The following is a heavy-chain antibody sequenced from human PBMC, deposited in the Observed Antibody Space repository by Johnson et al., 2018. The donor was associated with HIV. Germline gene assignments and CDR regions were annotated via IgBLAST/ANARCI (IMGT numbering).Heavy chain of an antibody. CDR2: FSWNSGGI. Sequence: VLLLESGGGLVQPGGSLRLSCAASGFTFDDYALHWVRQAQGKGLEWVSVFSWNSGGIGYADSVKGRFTIARDNSKNTMYLQMNSLRTDDTAVYYCAKGGGTLFGLVIGDAFDIWGQGPMVTVSS. V-gene: IGHV3-9*01. J-gene: IGHJ3*02. D-gene: IGHD3/OR15-3a*01. CDR3: AKGGGTLFGLVIGDAFDI. CDR1: GFTFDDYA.